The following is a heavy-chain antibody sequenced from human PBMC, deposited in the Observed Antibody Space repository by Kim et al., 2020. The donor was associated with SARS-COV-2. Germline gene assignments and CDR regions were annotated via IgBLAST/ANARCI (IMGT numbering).Heavy chain of an antibody. J-gene: IGHJ5*02. CDR3: AREVYCSSTSCSSNWFDP. CDR2: IYYSGST. Sequence: SETLSLTCTVSGGSISSGGYYWSWIRQHPGKGLEWIGYIYYSGSTYYNPSLKSRVTISVDTSKNQFSLKLSSVTAADTAVYYCAREVYCSSTSCSSNWFDPWGQGTLVTVSS. V-gene: IGHV4-31*03. CDR1: GGSISSGGYY. D-gene: IGHD2-2*01.